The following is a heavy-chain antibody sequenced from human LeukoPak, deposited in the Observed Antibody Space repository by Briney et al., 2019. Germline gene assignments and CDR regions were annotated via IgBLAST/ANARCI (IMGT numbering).Heavy chain of an antibody. CDR2: IKGKAGGETA. V-gene: IGHV3-15*01. Sequence: PGGSLRLSCAASGFRFSDAWMTWVRQAPGKGLEWVGLIKGKAGGETAHYAAPVKGRFTISRDDSRNTLYLQMNSLKTEDTALYYCAKDVPLTGGRSLLYWGQGTLVSVSS. J-gene: IGHJ4*02. CDR3: AKDVPLTGGRSLLY. CDR1: GFRFSDAW. D-gene: IGHD2-8*02.